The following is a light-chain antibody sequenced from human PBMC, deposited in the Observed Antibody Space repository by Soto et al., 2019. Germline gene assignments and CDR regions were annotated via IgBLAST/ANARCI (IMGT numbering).Light chain of an antibody. CDR1: QSVSSTY. Sequence: EIVLTQSPGTLSLSPGERATLSCRASQSVSSTYLAWYQQKPGQPPRLLIFGASNRAAGTPDRFSGSGSGTDFTLTISRLEPEDFAVYYCQQYGSSPFTFGPGTKVDIK. V-gene: IGKV3-20*01. J-gene: IGKJ3*01. CDR3: QQYGSSPFT. CDR2: GAS.